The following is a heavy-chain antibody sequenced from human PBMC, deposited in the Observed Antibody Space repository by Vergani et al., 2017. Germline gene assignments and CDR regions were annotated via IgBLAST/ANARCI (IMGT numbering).Heavy chain of an antibody. CDR3: ASLLTGGIDY. J-gene: IGHJ4*02. Sequence: QVQLQESGPGLVKPSETLSLTCAVSDYSISSGYYWGWVRQPPGKGLDGIGSVYHSGSTSYNPPLKSRVTISKETSKNQFSLKLTSVTAADTAVYYWASLLTGGIDYWGQGILVTVFS. V-gene: IGHV4-38-2*01. CDR1: DYSISSGYY. D-gene: IGHD3-16*01. CDR2: VYHSGST.